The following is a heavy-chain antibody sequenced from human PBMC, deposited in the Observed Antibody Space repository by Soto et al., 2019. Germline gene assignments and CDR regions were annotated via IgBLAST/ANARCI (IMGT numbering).Heavy chain of an antibody. J-gene: IGHJ4*02. V-gene: IGHV3-30-3*01. CDR1: GFTFSSYA. D-gene: IGHD3-10*01. CDR3: GRDTDPDDYGSGIYRFDY. Sequence: QVQLVESGGGVVQPGKSLRLSCEASGFTFSSYAMHWVRQAPGKGLEWVAIISFEGSIRFYADSVKGRFTISRDNSKNTVFLQMNSLTTEDTAVYHWGRDTDPDDYGSGIYRFDYWGQGSLVTVSS. CDR2: ISFEGSIR.